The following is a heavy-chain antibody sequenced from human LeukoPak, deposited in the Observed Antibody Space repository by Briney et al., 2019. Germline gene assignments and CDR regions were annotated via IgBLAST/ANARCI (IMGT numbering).Heavy chain of an antibody. V-gene: IGHV3-53*01. CDR3: ARIDSSGYNIDY. Sequence: GGSLRLSCAASGFTVSSNYMSWVRQAPGKGLELVSVIYSGGSTYYADSVKGRFTISRDNSKNTLYLQMNSLRAEDTAVYYCARIDSSGYNIDYWGQGTLVTVSS. D-gene: IGHD3-22*01. CDR2: IYSGGST. J-gene: IGHJ4*02. CDR1: GFTVSSNY.